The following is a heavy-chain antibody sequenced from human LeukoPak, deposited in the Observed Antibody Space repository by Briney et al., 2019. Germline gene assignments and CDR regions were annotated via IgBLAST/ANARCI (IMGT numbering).Heavy chain of an antibody. D-gene: IGHD4-17*01. V-gene: IGHV3-23*01. CDR3: AKEIYGDPTGGRFQH. CDR2: INGGGGST. J-gene: IGHJ1*01. CDR1: GFTFSTYG. Sequence: GGTLRLSCAASGFTFSTYGMSWVRQALGKGLEWVSAINGGGGSTYYADSVEGRFTVSRDNSKNTLYLQMNSLRAEDTAVFYCAKEIYGDPTGGRFQHWGQGTLVTVSS.